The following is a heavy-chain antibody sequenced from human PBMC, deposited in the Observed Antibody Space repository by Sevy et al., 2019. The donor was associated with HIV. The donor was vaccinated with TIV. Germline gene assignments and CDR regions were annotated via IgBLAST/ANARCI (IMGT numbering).Heavy chain of an antibody. V-gene: IGHV4-59*08. CDR1: GGSINSDH. CDR2: VYYTGGT. Sequence: SETLSLTYTVSGGSINSDHWNWIRQPPGKGLEWIGYVYYTGGTNYNPSLKNRVTISVDRTKNQFSLKLTSVTAADTAGYYCAGRNDFDIWGQGTMVTVSS. J-gene: IGHJ3*02. CDR3: AGRNDFDI.